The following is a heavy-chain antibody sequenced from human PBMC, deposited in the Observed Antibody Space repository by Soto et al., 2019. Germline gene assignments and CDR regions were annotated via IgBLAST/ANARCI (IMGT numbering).Heavy chain of an antibody. CDR1: GGTFSCYA. V-gene: IGHV1-69*06. J-gene: IGHJ6*02. D-gene: IGHD1-26*01. CDR2: IIPIFGTA. CDR3: ARGVVGATFYYYGMDV. Sequence: ASVKVSCQASGGTFSCYAISWVRQAPGQGLEWMGGIIPIFGTANYAQKFQGRVTIPADKSTSTAYMELSSLRSEDTAVYYCARGVVGATFYYYGMDVWGQGTTVTVS.